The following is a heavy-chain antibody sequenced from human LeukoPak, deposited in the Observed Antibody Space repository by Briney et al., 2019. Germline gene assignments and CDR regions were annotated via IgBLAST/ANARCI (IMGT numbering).Heavy chain of an antibody. D-gene: IGHD1-26*01. V-gene: IGHV3-64*01. CDR1: GFTFSTHA. Sequence: PGGSLRLSCAASGFTFSTHAMHWVRQAPGKGLEYVSAISSNGGSTYYANSVKGRFTISRDNSKNTLYLQMGSLRAEDMAVYYCARVRNSGSYFGAFDIWGQGTMVTVPS. J-gene: IGHJ3*02. CDR2: ISSNGGST. CDR3: ARVRNSGSYFGAFDI.